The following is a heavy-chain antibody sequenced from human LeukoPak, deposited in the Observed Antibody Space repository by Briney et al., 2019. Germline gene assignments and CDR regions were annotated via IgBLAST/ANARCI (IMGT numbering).Heavy chain of an antibody. D-gene: IGHD6-6*01. Sequence: ATVKISCKVSGYTFTDYYMHWVQQAPGKGLEWMGLVDPEDGETIYAEKFQGRVTITADTSTDTAYMELSSLRSEDTAVCYCATGLEYSSSAYFDYWGQGTLVTVSS. J-gene: IGHJ4*02. V-gene: IGHV1-69-2*01. CDR1: GYTFTDYY. CDR2: VDPEDGET. CDR3: ATGLEYSSSAYFDY.